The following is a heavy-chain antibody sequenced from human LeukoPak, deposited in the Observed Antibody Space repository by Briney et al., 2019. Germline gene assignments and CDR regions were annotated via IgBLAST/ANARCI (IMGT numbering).Heavy chain of an antibody. V-gene: IGHV3-23*01. Sequence: GGSLRLSCAASGFTFSSYAMSWVRQAPGKGLEWVSAISGSGGSTYYADSVKGRFTISRDNSKNTLYLQMNSLRAEDTAVYYCAKSSGYYGSGSPSGYWGQGTLVTVSS. CDR3: AKSSGYYGSGSPSGY. CDR2: ISGSGGST. CDR1: GFTFSSYA. J-gene: IGHJ4*02. D-gene: IGHD3-10*01.